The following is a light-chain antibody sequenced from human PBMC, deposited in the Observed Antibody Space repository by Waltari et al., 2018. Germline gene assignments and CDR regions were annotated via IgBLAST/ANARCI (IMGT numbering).Light chain of an antibody. CDR1: QGISSY. CDR2: AAS. J-gene: IGKJ5*01. V-gene: IGKV1-9*01. CDR3: QQLNSYLSIT. Sequence: IQLTPSPSSLSASVGDRVTIPCRASQGISSYLAWYQQKPGKAPKLLIYAASTLQSGVPSRFSGSGSGTDFTLTISSLQPEDFATYYCQQLNSYLSITFGQGTRLEIK.